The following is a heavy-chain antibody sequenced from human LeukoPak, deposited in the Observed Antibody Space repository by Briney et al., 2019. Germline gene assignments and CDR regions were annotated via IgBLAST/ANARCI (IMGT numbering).Heavy chain of an antibody. Sequence: SETLSLTCTVSGGSISSYYWSWIRQPPGKGLEWIGYIYYSGSTNYNPSLKSRVTISVDTSKNQFSLKLSSVTAADTAVYYCARDAGYSSSWAFDYWGQETLVTVSS. CDR3: ARDAGYSSSWAFDY. CDR1: GGSISSYY. V-gene: IGHV4-59*01. CDR2: IYYSGST. D-gene: IGHD6-13*01. J-gene: IGHJ4*02.